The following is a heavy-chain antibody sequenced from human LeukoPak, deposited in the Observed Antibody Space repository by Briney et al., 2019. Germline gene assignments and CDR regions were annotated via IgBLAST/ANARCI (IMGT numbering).Heavy chain of an antibody. J-gene: IGHJ5*02. CDR3: ARARPYSSSPNWFDP. V-gene: IGHV1-18*04. CDR1: GYTFTSYG. CDR2: ISAYNGNT. D-gene: IGHD6-13*01. Sequence: GASVKVSCKASGYTFTSYGISWVRQAPGQGLEWMGWISAYNGNTNYAQKLQGRVTMTTDTSTSTAYMELWSLRSDDTAVYYCARARPYSSSPNWFDPWGQGTLVTVSS.